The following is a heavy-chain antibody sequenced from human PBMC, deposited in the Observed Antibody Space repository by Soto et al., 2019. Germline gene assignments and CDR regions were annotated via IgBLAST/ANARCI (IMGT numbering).Heavy chain of an antibody. J-gene: IGHJ4*02. CDR2: IYYSGGT. Sequence: SATQAITCTGSGGSINSGYLYWTWLRQPAGKGLEWIGDIYYSGGTKYNPSFQSRVSISKDTSKNQFSLNLTSVTTADTAVYFCARAQGYYDTTGSFDYWGQGTLVTVS. V-gene: IGHV4-61*01. CDR1: GGSINSGYLY. CDR3: ARAQGYYDTTGSFDY. D-gene: IGHD3-22*01.